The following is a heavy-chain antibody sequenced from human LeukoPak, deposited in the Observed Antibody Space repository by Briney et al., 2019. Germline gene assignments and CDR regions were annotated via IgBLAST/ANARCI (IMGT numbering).Heavy chain of an antibody. CDR1: GYTFTSYY. D-gene: IGHD4-23*01. J-gene: IGHJ4*02. CDR2: INPSGGST. CDR3: ATASGGNHYYFDY. Sequence: ASVKVSRKASGYTFTSYYMHWVRQAPGQGLEWMGIINPSGGSTSYAQKFQGRVTMTRDTSTSTVYMELGSLRSEDTAVYYCATASGGNHYYFDYWGQGTLVTVSS. V-gene: IGHV1-46*01.